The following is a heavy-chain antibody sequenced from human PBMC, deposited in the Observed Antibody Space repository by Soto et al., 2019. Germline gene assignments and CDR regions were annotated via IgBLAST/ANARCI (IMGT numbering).Heavy chain of an antibody. CDR2: ISDDGKTQ. J-gene: IGHJ4*01. D-gene: IGHD6-19*01. Sequence: QVKLVEFGGAVVQSGRSLRLSCTASSFRFSAYGMHWVRQAPGKGLEWVALISDDGKTQFFTESVEGRFTISRDNSRNTLYLQMNRLRPEDTAVYYCVKGDYKTGWPPFDHWGHGTRVTVST. V-gene: IGHV3-30*18. CDR3: VKGDYKTGWPPFDH. CDR1: SFRFSAYG.